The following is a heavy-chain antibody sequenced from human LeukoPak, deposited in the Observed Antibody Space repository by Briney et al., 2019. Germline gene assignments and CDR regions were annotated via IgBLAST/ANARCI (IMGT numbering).Heavy chain of an antibody. Sequence: GGSLRLSCATSGFPFSDFSMSWVRQAPGKGLEWISTTNSGGTSTYYAESVKGRFTISRDNSKNTLYLQMSSLRVEDTAVYYCAKQSYARSLGEGGSGTLVSVSS. V-gene: IGHV3-23*01. J-gene: IGHJ4*02. D-gene: IGHD2-8*01. CDR2: TNSGGTST. CDR1: GFPFSDFS. CDR3: AKQSYARSLGE.